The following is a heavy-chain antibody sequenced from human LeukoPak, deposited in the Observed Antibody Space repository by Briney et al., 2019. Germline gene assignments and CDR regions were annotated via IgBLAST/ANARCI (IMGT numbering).Heavy chain of an antibody. V-gene: IGHV1-8*01. J-gene: IGHJ6*02. D-gene: IGHD3-22*01. CDR2: MNPNSGNT. Sequence: GASVKVSCKASGYTFTSYDINWVRQATGQGLEWMGWMNPNSGNTGYAQKFQGRVTMTRNTSISTAYMELSSLRSEDTAVYYCASPSPDSSGYYYSHYGMDVWGQGTTVTVSS. CDR1: GYTFTSYD. CDR3: ASPSPDSSGYYYSHYGMDV.